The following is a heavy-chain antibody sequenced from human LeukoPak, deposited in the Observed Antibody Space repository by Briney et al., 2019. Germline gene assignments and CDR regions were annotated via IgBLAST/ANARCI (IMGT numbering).Heavy chain of an antibody. CDR3: ARDLD. Sequence: ASVKVSCKASGYTFTGYYMHWVRQAPGQGLEWMGRIIPILGIANYAQKFQGRVTITADKSTSTAYMELSSLRSEDTAVYYCARDLDWGQGTLVTVSS. CDR2: IIPILGIA. J-gene: IGHJ4*02. V-gene: IGHV1-69*04. CDR1: GYTFTGYY. D-gene: IGHD3-16*01.